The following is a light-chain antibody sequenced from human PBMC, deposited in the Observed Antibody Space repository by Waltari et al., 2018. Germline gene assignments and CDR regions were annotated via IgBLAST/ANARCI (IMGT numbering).Light chain of an antibody. J-gene: IGLJ2*01. CDR1: SSDVGNYNL. CDR3: CSYASGSTFV. Sequence: QSALTQPASVSGSPGQSITISCAGTSSDVGNYNLVSWYQQHAGEAPKLMFYEVPKRPSGVSNRFSGSKSGNTASLTISGLQAEDEADYYCCSYASGSTFVFGGGTKLTVL. V-gene: IGLV2-23*02. CDR2: EVP.